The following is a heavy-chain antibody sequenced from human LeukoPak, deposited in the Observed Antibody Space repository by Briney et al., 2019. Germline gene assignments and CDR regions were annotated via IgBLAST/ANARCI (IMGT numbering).Heavy chain of an antibody. CDR3: ATYRQVLLPFES. V-gene: IGHV3-30*03. CDR1: GFTFSTYG. Sequence: GGSLRLSCAASGFTFSTYGMHWVRQAPGKGLEWVAVISYDGTNKHYADSVKGRFTISRDNSKNTLYLQMNSLRAEDTAIYYCATYRQVLLPFESWGQGTLVTVSS. CDR2: ISYDGTNK. J-gene: IGHJ4*02. D-gene: IGHD2-8*02.